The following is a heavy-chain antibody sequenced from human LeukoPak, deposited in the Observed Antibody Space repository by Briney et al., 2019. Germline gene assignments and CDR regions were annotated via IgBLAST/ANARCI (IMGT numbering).Heavy chain of an antibody. D-gene: IGHD3-9*01. CDR3: ARSYNVLTAFDY. Sequence: GGSLRLSCAASGFTFSTYWMSWVRQAPGKGLEWVANIRQDGSEKYYVDSVKGRFTISRDNADNSLYLQMNSLEPEDTAVYYCARSYNVLTAFDYWGQGTLVTVSS. CDR2: IRQDGSEK. CDR1: GFTFSTYW. V-gene: IGHV3-7*03. J-gene: IGHJ4*02.